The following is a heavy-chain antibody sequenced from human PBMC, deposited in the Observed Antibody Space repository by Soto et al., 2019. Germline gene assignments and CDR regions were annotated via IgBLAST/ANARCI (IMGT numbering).Heavy chain of an antibody. D-gene: IGHD2-8*01. CDR2: IYYSGST. CDR1: GGSISSGDYY. V-gene: IGHV4-30-4*01. Sequence: QVQLQESGPGLEKPSQTLSLTCTVSGGSISSGDYYWSWIRQPPGKGLEWIGYIYYSGSTYYNPSLKSRVTISVDTSKNQFALKLSSVTAADTAVYYCARRGMVYAIHGFDPWGQGTLVTVSS. J-gene: IGHJ5*02. CDR3: ARRGMVYAIHGFDP.